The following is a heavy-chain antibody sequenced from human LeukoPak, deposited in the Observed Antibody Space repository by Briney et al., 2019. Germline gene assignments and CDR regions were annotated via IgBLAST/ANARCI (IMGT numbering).Heavy chain of an antibody. CDR2: IYPGDSDT. CDR3: ARRYRNCSGGSCYPYYFDY. J-gene: IGHJ4*02. V-gene: IGHV5-51*01. D-gene: IGHD2-15*01. CDR1: GYTFINYW. Sequence: HGESLKISCKGSGYTFINYWIAWVRQMPGKGLEWMGNIYPGDSDTRYSPSFQGQVIISADRSITTAYLQWSSLKASDTAIYYCARRYRNCSGGSCYPYYFDYWGQGTLVTVSS.